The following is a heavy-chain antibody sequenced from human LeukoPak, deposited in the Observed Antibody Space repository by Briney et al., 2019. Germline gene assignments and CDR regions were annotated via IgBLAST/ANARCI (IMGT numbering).Heavy chain of an antibody. D-gene: IGHD1-1*01. Sequence: SETLSLSCTVSGGSISSSSYYWGWIRQPPGKGLECIGSIYYSGRTYYNPSLKSRVTISVDTSKNQFSLKLSSVTAADTAVYYCARPVPSRLGWFDPWGQGTLVTVSS. CDR3: ARPVPSRLGWFDP. CDR1: GGSISSSSYY. J-gene: IGHJ5*02. V-gene: IGHV4-39*07. CDR2: IYYSGRT.